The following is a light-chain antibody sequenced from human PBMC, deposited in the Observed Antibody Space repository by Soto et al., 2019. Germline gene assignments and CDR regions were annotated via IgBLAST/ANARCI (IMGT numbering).Light chain of an antibody. CDR2: GAS. V-gene: IGKV3-15*01. Sequence: EIVLTQSRGTLSLSPGERATLSCRASQSVSSSYLAWYQQKPGQAPRLLIYGASTRAPGIPARFSGSGSGTQFTLTINSLQPEDFAIYYCQQYSDWPRTFGQGTKVDI. CDR1: QSVSSSY. CDR3: QQYSDWPRT. J-gene: IGKJ1*01.